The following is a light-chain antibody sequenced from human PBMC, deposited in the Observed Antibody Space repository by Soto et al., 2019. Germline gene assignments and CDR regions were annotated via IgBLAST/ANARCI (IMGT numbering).Light chain of an antibody. V-gene: IGLV2-14*01. J-gene: IGLJ1*01. CDR2: EVS. Sequence: QSVLTQPASVSGSPGLSFTISCPGTSSDVGGYNFVSWYQQHPGKAPKLMIYEVSNRPSGVSNRFSGSKFGNTASLTISGRQAEDVANYNCGSYTSSSSLYVFGTGTKVTV. CDR3: GSYTSSSSLYV. CDR1: SSDVGGYNF.